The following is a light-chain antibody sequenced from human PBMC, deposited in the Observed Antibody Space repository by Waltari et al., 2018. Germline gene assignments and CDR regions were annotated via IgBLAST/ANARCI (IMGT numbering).Light chain of an antibody. V-gene: IGLV1-40*01. Sequence: QSVLTQPPSVSGAPGQRVTISCTGRGSNLGAGYDVHWYQQLPRAAPKLLIYGSTSRPLGVPARFFGSTSGTSASLAITGLQAEDEADYYCQSYDTSLSVVFGGGTKLTVL. CDR1: GSNLGAGYD. J-gene: IGLJ3*02. CDR3: QSYDTSLSVV. CDR2: GST.